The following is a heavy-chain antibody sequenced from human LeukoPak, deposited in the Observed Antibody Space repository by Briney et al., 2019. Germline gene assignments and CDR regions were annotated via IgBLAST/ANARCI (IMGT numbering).Heavy chain of an antibody. CDR2: IYYTGST. J-gene: IGHJ4*02. Sequence: PSETLSLTCTVSGGSISSSSYYWGWIRQPPGKGLEWIANIYYTGSTYYNPSLKSRVTISVDTSKNQFSLKLSSVTAADTAVYYCASGGYSYGPLDYWGQGTLVTVSS. D-gene: IGHD5-18*01. CDR3: ASGGYSYGPLDY. V-gene: IGHV4-39*07. CDR1: GGSISSSSYY.